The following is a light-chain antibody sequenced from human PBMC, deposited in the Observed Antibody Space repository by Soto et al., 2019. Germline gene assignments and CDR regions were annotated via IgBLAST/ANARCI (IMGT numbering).Light chain of an antibody. CDR3: ISYTTISTYV. CDR2: DVS. V-gene: IGLV2-14*03. CDR1: SSDVDGYNY. J-gene: IGLJ1*01. Sequence: QSALTQPASVSGSPGQWIAISCTGTSSDVDGYNYVSWYQHHPGKAPKLMIYDVSSRPSGVSNRFSGSKSGNTASLTISGLQAEDEADYYCISYTTISTYVFGTGTKVTVL.